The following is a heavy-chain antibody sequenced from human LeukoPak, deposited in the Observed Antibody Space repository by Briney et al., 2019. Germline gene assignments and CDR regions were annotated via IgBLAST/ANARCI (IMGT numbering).Heavy chain of an antibody. CDR2: IDPSDSYT. V-gene: IGHV5-10-1*01. CDR3: ARLVCSSTSCYTPFDY. Sequence: GESLRISCKGSGXSFTSYWISWVRQMPGKGLEWMGRIDPSDSYTNYSPSFQGHVTISADKSISTAYLQWSSLKASDTAMYYCARLVCSSTSCYTPFDYWGQGTLVTVSP. J-gene: IGHJ4*02. D-gene: IGHD2-2*02. CDR1: GXSFTSYW.